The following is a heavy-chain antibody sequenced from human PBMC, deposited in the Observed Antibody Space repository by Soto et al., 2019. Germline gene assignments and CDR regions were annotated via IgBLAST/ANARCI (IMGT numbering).Heavy chain of an antibody. CDR3: ARDRSFYDY. Sequence: GGSLRLSCAASGFTFSSYVMGWVRQAPGKGLEWVSAISGSGGSTYYADSVKGRFTISRDNSKNTLYLQMNSLRAEDTAVYYCARDRSFYDYWGQGTLVTVSS. CDR1: GFTFSSYV. D-gene: IGHD3-16*02. J-gene: IGHJ4*02. V-gene: IGHV3-23*01. CDR2: ISGSGGST.